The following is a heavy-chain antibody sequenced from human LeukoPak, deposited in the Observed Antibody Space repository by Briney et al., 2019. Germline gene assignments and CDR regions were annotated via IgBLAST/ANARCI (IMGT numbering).Heavy chain of an antibody. J-gene: IGHJ3*01. Sequence: SVKVSCKASGGTFSSYAISWVRQAPGQGLEWMGGIIPIFCTANYAQKFQGRVTITADESTSTAYMELSSLRSEDTAVYYCASQKDEAVAGLWGQGTMVTVSS. CDR1: GGTFSSYA. CDR3: ASQKDEAVAGL. CDR2: IIPIFCTA. D-gene: IGHD6-19*01. V-gene: IGHV1-69*13.